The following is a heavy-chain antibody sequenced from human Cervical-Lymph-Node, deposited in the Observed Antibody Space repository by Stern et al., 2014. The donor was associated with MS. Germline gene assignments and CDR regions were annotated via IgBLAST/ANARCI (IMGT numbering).Heavy chain of an antibody. V-gene: IGHV4-59*01. J-gene: IGHJ3*02. CDR2: ISYSGDP. Sequence: QLPLQESGPGLVKASATLSLTCTVSGGSISTYYWTWIRQPPGKGMAWIGEISYSGDPNYNPSLKSRVTLSVDTSKNQFSLKLSSVTAADTAVYYCARRDYYDTSTYYDDAFDIWGQGTMVTVSS. CDR1: GGSISTYY. CDR3: ARRDYYDTSTYYDDAFDI. D-gene: IGHD3-22*01.